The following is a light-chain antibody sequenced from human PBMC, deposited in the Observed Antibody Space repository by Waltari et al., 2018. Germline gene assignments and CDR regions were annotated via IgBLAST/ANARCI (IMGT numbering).Light chain of an antibody. J-gene: IGLJ2*01. Sequence: QSALTQPASVSGSPGQSITISCTGTSNDGGGYNYVPRYQQHPGKAPKLMIYDVSNRPSGVSNRFSGSKSGNTASLTISGLQAEDEGNYYCSSYTSSTLVVFGGGTNLTVL. CDR3: SSYTSSTLVV. CDR1: SNDGGGYNY. V-gene: IGLV2-14*03. CDR2: DVS.